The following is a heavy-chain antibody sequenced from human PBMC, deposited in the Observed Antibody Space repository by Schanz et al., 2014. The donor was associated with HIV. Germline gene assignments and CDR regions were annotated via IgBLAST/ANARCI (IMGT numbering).Heavy chain of an antibody. J-gene: IGHJ5*02. CDR1: GYTFTDAY. V-gene: IGHV1-2*02. CDR3: APRRDFCSGGSWTSNWFAP. D-gene: IGHD2-15*01. Sequence: QVQLVQSGAEMKKLGASVKVSCKASGYTFTDAYMHWVRQAPGKGLEWMGWINPNSGGTNYVQKFQGRVTLTRDTSISTVYMELKRLRSDDTAVYYCAPRRDFCSGGSWTSNWFAPWGQGTLVTVSS. CDR2: INPNSGGT.